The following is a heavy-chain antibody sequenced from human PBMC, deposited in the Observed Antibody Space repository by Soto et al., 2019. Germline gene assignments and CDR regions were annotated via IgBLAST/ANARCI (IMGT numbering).Heavy chain of an antibody. CDR1: GDSVSSNSAA. Sequence: SQTLSLTCAISGDSVSSNSAAWNWIRQSPSRGLEWLGRTYYRSKWYNDYAVSVKSRITINPDTSKNQFSLQLNSVTPEDTAVYYCARDRWDGYNRYYYYYGMDVWGQGTTVTVSS. D-gene: IGHD5-12*01. CDR3: ARDRWDGYNRYYYYYGMDV. V-gene: IGHV6-1*01. CDR2: TYYRSKWYN. J-gene: IGHJ6*02.